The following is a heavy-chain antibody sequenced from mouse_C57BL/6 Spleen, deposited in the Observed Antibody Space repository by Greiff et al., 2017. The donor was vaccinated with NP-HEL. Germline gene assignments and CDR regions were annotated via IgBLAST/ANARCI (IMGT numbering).Heavy chain of an antibody. D-gene: IGHD2-4*01. Sequence: EVKLMESGPELVKPGDSVKISCKASGYSFTGYFMNWVMQSHGKSLEWIGRINPYNGDTFYNQKFKGKATLTVDKSSSTAHMELRSLTSEDSAVYYCARDDWDAMDYWGQGTSVTVSS. V-gene: IGHV1-20*01. CDR3: ARDDWDAMDY. CDR2: INPYNGDT. CDR1: GYSFTGYF. J-gene: IGHJ4*01.